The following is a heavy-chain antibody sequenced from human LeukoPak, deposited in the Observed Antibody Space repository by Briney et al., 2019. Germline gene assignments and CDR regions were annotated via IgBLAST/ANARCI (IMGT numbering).Heavy chain of an antibody. CDR2: IKHDGSEK. Sequence: GGSLRLSCAASGFIFTNYFMSWVRQAPGKGLEWVASIKHDGSEKYYVDSVRGRFTISRDNTMNSLYLQMNSLRAEDTAVYYCANFGYWGQGTLVTVSS. CDR1: GFIFTNYF. CDR3: ANFGY. V-gene: IGHV3-7*03. J-gene: IGHJ4*02.